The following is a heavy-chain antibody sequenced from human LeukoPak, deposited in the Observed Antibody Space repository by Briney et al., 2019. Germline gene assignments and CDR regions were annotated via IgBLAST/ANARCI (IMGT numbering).Heavy chain of an antibody. J-gene: IGHJ4*02. D-gene: IGHD3-10*01. Sequence: QPGGSLRLSCAASGFTFSSYGMHWVRQAPGKGLEWVAVIWYDGSNKYYADSVKGRFTISRDNSKNTLYLQMNSLRAEDTAVYYCAKDIPPLRWFGESVYWGQGTLVTVSS. CDR1: GFTFSSYG. CDR2: IWYDGSNK. CDR3: AKDIPPLRWFGESVY. V-gene: IGHV3-33*06.